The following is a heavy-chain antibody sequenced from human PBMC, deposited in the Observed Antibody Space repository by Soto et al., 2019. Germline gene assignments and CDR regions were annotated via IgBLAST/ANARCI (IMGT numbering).Heavy chain of an antibody. CDR3: ARDLLVGYSYGPLDY. J-gene: IGHJ4*02. Sequence: ASVKVSCKASGYTFTSYGISWVRQAPGQGLEWMGWISAYNGNTNYAQKLQGRVTMTTDTSTSTAYMELRSLRSDDTAVYYCARDLLVGYSYGPLDYWGQGTLVTVSS. D-gene: IGHD5-18*01. V-gene: IGHV1-18*01. CDR2: ISAYNGNT. CDR1: GYTFTSYG.